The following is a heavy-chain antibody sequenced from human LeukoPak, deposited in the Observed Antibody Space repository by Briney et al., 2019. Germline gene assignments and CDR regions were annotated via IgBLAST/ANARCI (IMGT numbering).Heavy chain of an antibody. D-gene: IGHD6-13*01. Sequence: SETLSVTCTVSGGSISSYYWSWIRQPPGKGLEWIGYIYYSGSTSYNPSLKSRVTISVDTSKNQFSLDLSSVTAADTAVYYCARHGIVDSSRKYYFDYWGQGTLVTVSS. J-gene: IGHJ4*02. CDR2: IYYSGST. CDR1: GGSISSYY. CDR3: ARHGIVDSSRKYYFDY. V-gene: IGHV4-59*08.